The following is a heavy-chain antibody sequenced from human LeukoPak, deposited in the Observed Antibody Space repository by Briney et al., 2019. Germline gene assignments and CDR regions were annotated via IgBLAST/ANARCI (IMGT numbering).Heavy chain of an antibody. CDR2: ISPSTTHT. V-gene: IGHV3-11*05. Sequence: PGRSLRLSCTASGFTFSDYYMSWRRQAPGKGLEWLSYISPSTTHTSYADSVKGRFTISRDNAKNLLFLQMNSLRAEDTAVYYCARGGHGAADQWGQGTLVTVSS. CDR1: GFTFSDYY. CDR3: ARGGHGAADQ. J-gene: IGHJ5*02. D-gene: IGHD1-26*01.